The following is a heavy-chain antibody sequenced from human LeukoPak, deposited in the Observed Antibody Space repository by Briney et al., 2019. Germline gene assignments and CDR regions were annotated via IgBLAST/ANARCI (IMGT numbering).Heavy chain of an antibody. CDR2: IYHSGST. V-gene: IGHV4-38-2*02. D-gene: IGHD3-22*01. J-gene: IGHJ3*02. CDR1: GYSISSGYY. CDR3: ARLHGSSGYSIATPSDAFDI. Sequence: SETLSLTCTVSGYSISSGYYWGWIRQPPGKGLEWIGSIYHSGSTYYNPSLKSRVTISVDTSKNQFSLKLSSVTAADTAVYYCARLHGSSGYSIATPSDAFDIWGQGTMVTVSS.